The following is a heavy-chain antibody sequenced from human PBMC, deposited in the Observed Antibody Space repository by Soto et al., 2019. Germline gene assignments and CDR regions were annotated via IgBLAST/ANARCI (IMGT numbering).Heavy chain of an antibody. D-gene: IGHD6-13*01. CDR1: GYSFTSYW. Sequence: GESLKISCKGSGYSFTSYWIGWVRQMPGKGLEWMGIIYPGDSDTRYSPSFQGQVTISADKSISTAYLQWSSLKALDTAMYYCARSVNSSSWYDAFDIWGQGTMVTVSS. CDR2: IYPGDSDT. CDR3: ARSVNSSSWYDAFDI. V-gene: IGHV5-51*01. J-gene: IGHJ3*02.